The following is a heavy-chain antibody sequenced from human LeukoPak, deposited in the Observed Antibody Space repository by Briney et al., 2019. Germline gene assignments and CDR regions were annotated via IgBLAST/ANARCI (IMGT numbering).Heavy chain of an antibody. V-gene: IGHV3-48*03. CDR2: ISGSGNTI. Sequence: GGSLRLSCAASGFTFTSYEMNWVRQAPGKGLEGVSYISGSGNTIYYAESVKGRFTISRDNAKNSVNLQMNSLRAEDTAVYYCARDHFDYWGRGTLVTVSS. CDR1: GFTFTSYE. J-gene: IGHJ4*02. CDR3: ARDHFDY.